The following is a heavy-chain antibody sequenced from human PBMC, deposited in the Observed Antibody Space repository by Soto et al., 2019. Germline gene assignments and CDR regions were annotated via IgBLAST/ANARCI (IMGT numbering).Heavy chain of an antibody. J-gene: IGHJ4*02. V-gene: IGHV4-59*01. D-gene: IGHD5-18*01. Sequence: SETLSLTCTVSGGSISSYYWSWIRQPPGKGLEWIGYIYYSGSTNYNHSLKSGVTISVETSKNQFSLKLSSVTAADRAVDYCGSSKLGYSYGPVFDYWGQGTLVTVSS. CDR2: IYYSGST. CDR3: GSSKLGYSYGPVFDY. CDR1: GGSISSYY.